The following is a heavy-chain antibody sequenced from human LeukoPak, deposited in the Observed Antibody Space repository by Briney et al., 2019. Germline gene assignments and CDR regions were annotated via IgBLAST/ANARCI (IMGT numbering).Heavy chain of an antibody. CDR2: IHYTGST. J-gene: IGHJ6*02. CDR1: GGSISGSH. D-gene: IGHD2-21*02. V-gene: IGHV4-59*01. CDR3: ARTGGDCSSGLCYYAMDV. Sequence: SETLSLTCLVSGGSISGSHWSWIRQPPGKGLEWIGYIHYTGSTDYNPSLRSRVTLSIDMSKNQFSLRLSSVTAADTAVYYCARTGGDCSSGLCYYAMDVWGRGTTVTVS.